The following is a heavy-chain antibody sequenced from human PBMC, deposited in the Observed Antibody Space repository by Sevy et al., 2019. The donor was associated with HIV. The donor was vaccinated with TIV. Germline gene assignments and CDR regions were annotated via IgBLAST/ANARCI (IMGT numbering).Heavy chain of an antibody. CDR2: ISKSSSYI. J-gene: IGHJ6*02. D-gene: IGHD3-10*01. CDR3: TRGSGIDYYEKGMDL. Sequence: GGSLRLSCAASGSSFESFAMNWVRQAPGKGLEWVAYISKSSSYIYYADSVKGRFTISRDNAKNSLFLQMNSLGAEDTAIYYCTRGSGIDYYEKGMDLWGQGTTVTVSS. CDR1: GSSFESFA. V-gene: IGHV3-21*04.